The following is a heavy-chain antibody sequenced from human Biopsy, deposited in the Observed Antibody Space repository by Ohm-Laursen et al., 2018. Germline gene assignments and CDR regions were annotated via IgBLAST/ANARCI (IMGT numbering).Heavy chain of an antibody. D-gene: IGHD3-22*01. CDR2: SIPLFNTA. CDR3: ARFPLGAYDDSGSYRAVEHWYFDS. CDR1: GGSFTNHA. J-gene: IGHJ2*01. V-gene: IGHV1-69*06. Sequence: SSVKVSCNASGGSFTNHAVGWVRQAPGQGLEWVGSSIPLFNTANYADKFQGRVTLTADKSTTTAYMELSSLGSEDTAIYYCARFPLGAYDDSGSYRAVEHWYFDSWGRGTLVTVSS.